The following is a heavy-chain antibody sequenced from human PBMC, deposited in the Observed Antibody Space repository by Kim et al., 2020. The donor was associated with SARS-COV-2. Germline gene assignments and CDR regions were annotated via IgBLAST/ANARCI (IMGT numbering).Heavy chain of an antibody. CDR2: P. D-gene: IGHD5-12*01. Sequence: PTYAQGVTGRFVFSLDTSVSTAYLQISSLKAEDTAVYYCVMATGESAFDYWGQGTLVTVSS. V-gene: IGHV7-4-1*02. J-gene: IGHJ4*02. CDR3: VMATGESAFDY.